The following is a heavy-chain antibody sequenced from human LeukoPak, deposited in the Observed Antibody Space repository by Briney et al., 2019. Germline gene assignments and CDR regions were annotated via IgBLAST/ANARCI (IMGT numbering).Heavy chain of an antibody. Sequence: PGRSLRLSCAASGFTFSSYGMNWVHQALGKGLEWVTGIWYDGSTKYYAGSVKGRFTFSRDNSKNTLYLQMNSLRAEDTAVYYCARPAIEGVFDIWGQGTMVTVSS. D-gene: IGHD2-2*02. CDR2: IWYDGSTK. CDR1: GFTFSSYG. CDR3: ARPAIEGVFDI. J-gene: IGHJ3*02. V-gene: IGHV3-33*01.